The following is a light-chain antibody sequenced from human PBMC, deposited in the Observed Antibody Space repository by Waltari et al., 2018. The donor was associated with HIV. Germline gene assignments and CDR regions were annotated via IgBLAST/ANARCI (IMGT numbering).Light chain of an antibody. CDR1: QCVLYSSNNKNY. CDR2: WAS. Sequence: IVITPSPHSLAVSLGARATINCTSSQCVLYSSNNKNYSAWYQQKPGQPPKLRIYWASTRESGVPDRCSGSGSGTDYTLTVSSLQAEDVAGYYFQQYYSTPSIASGQGTRLEIK. CDR3: QQYYSTPSIA. J-gene: IGKJ5*01. V-gene: IGKV4-1*01.